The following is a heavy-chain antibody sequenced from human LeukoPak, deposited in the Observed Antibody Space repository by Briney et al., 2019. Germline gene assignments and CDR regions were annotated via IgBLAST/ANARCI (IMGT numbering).Heavy chain of an antibody. Sequence: SETLSLTCTVSGGSISSHYWSWIRQPPGKGLEWIGYIYYSGSTNYNPSLKSRVTISVDTSKNQFSLKLSSVTAVDTAVYYCARSYYDSSGYRYYDYWGQGTLVTVSS. CDR1: GGSISSHY. V-gene: IGHV4-59*11. CDR2: IYYSGST. D-gene: IGHD3-22*01. CDR3: ARSYYDSSGYRYYDY. J-gene: IGHJ4*02.